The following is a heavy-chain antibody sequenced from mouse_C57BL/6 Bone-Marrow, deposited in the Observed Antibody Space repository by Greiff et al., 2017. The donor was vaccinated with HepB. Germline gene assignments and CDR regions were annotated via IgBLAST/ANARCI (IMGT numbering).Heavy chain of an antibody. CDR3: ARSYPGTRGFAY. CDR1: GYTFTSYW. V-gene: IGHV1-50*01. J-gene: IGHJ3*01. Sequence: QVQLKQSGAELVKPGASVKLSCKASGYTFTSYWMQWVKQRPGQGLEWIGEIDPSDSYTNYNQKFKGKATLTVDTSSSTAYMQLSSLTSEDSAVYYCARSYPGTRGFAYWGQGTLVTVSA. D-gene: IGHD4-1*01. CDR2: IDPSDSYT.